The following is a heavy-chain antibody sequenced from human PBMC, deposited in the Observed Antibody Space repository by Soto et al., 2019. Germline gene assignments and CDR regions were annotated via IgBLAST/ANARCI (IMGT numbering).Heavy chain of an antibody. CDR3: ARGRLISLYYFDY. Sequence: PGGSLRLSCAASGFTVSSNYMSWVRQVTGKGLEWVSVIYSGGSTYYPGSVKGRFTISRENAKNSLYLQMNSLRAEDTAVYYCARGRLISLYYFDYWGQGTLVTVSS. V-gene: IGHV3-53*01. D-gene: IGHD2-15*01. CDR1: GFTVSSNY. J-gene: IGHJ4*02. CDR2: IYSGGST.